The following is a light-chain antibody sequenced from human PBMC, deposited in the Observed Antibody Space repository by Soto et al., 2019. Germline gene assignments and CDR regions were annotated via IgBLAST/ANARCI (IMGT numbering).Light chain of an antibody. J-gene: IGLJ3*02. Sequence: QSALTQPPSASGSPGPSVTISCTGTSSDVGGYNYVSWYQQHPGKAPKLMIYEVSKRPSVVPDRFSGSKSGNTASLTVSGLQAEDEAYYDCSSYAGSNNLVFGGGTKLTV. CDR2: EVS. V-gene: IGLV2-8*01. CDR3: SSYAGSNNLV. CDR1: SSDVGGYNY.